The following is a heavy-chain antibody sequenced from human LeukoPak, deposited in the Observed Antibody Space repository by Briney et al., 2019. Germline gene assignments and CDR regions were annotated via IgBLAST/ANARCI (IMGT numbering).Heavy chain of an antibody. J-gene: IGHJ3*02. CDR3: TRDLWWELQPGLPSDSFHI. V-gene: IGHV3-21*01. CDR1: GFTFSSYS. CDR2: ISSSSSYI. D-gene: IGHD1-26*01. Sequence: PGGSLRLSCAASGFTFSSYSMNWVRQAPGKGLEWVSSISSSSSYIYYADSVKGRFTISRDNAKNSLYLQMNSLRAEDTAVYYCTRDLWWELQPGLPSDSFHIWGQGTLVTVSS.